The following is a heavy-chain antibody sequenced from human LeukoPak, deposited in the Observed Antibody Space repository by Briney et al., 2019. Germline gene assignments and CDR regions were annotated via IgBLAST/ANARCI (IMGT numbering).Heavy chain of an antibody. CDR1: GGSTNSGSYY. Sequence: PSETLSLTCTVSGGSTNSGSYYWNWIRQPAGKGLEWIGRIYTSGSTNYNPSLKSRVTISVDTSKNQFSLKLSSVTAADTAVYYCARDLDSSRWYRWFDPWGQGTQVTVSS. J-gene: IGHJ5*02. CDR2: IYTSGST. CDR3: ARDLDSSRWYRWFDP. D-gene: IGHD6-13*01. V-gene: IGHV4-61*02.